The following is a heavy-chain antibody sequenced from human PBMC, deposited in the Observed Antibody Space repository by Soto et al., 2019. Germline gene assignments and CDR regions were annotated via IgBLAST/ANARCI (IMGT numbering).Heavy chain of an antibody. D-gene: IGHD5-18*01. Sequence: QVQLQQWGAGLLKPSETLSLTCAVYGGSFSGYYWSWIRQPPGKGLEWIGEINHSGSTNYNPSLKSRVTISVDTSKNQFSLKLSSVTAADTAVYYCAREDVDTAMVSRLVHFDYWGQGTLVTVSS. V-gene: IGHV4-34*01. CDR3: AREDVDTAMVSRLVHFDY. J-gene: IGHJ4*02. CDR1: GGSFSGYY. CDR2: INHSGST.